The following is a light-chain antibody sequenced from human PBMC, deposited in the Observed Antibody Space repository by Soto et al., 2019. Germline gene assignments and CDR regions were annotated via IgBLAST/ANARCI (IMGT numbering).Light chain of an antibody. CDR2: GAS. CDR3: QQRSNWPRT. J-gene: IGKJ1*01. V-gene: IGKV3-11*01. CDR1: QSVSTY. Sequence: EIVLTQSQATLSLSPGDRATLSCRASQSVSTYLAWSQQKPGQAPRLLMYGASTRATGIPARFSGSGSGTDFTLTISSLEPEDFAVYYCQQRSNWPRTFGQGTKVEI.